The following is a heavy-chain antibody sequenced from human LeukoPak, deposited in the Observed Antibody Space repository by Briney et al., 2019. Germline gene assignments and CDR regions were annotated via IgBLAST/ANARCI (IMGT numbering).Heavy chain of an antibody. CDR2: MNPNSGNT. CDR1: GYTFTSYG. J-gene: IGHJ4*02. V-gene: IGHV1-8*02. CDR3: ARGRRGSYFSSY. D-gene: IGHD1-26*01. Sequence: ASVKVSCKASGYTFTSYGINWVRQATGQGLEWMGWMNPNSGNTGYAQKSQGRVTMTRNTSISTAYMELSSLRSEDTAVYYCARGRRGSYFSSYWGQGTLVTVSS.